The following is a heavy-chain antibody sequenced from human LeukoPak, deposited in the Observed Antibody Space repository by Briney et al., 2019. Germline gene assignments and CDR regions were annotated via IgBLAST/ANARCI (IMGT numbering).Heavy chain of an antibody. CDR3: ARSPREYCSSTSCYLNWFDP. J-gene: IGHJ5*02. Sequence: SVKVSCKASGGTFSSYAISWVRQAPGQGLEWMGGFIPIFGTANYAQKFQGRVTITADESTSTAYMELSSLRSEDTAVYYCARSPREYCSSTSCYLNWFDPWGRGTLVTVSS. D-gene: IGHD2-2*01. CDR1: GGTFSSYA. V-gene: IGHV1-69*13. CDR2: FIPIFGTA.